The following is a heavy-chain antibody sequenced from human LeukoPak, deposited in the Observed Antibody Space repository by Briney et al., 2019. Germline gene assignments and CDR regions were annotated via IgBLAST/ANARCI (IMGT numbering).Heavy chain of an antibody. CDR1: GYTFTGYY. CDR3: AGTSPGIAAAGTPFDY. Sequence: VASVKVSCKASGYTFTGYYMHWVRQAPGQGLEWMGWINPNSGGTNYAQKLQGRVTMTTDISTSTAYMELRSLRSDDTAVYYCAGTSPGIAAAGTPFDYWGQGTLVTVSS. CDR2: INPNSGGT. J-gene: IGHJ4*02. V-gene: IGHV1-2*02. D-gene: IGHD6-13*01.